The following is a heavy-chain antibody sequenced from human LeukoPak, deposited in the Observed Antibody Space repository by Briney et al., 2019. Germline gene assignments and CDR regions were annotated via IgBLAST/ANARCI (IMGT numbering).Heavy chain of an antibody. CDR1: GGSISSYY. CDR3: ARGRVGITMVRGVMFDY. V-gene: IGHV4-59*01. J-gene: IGHJ4*02. D-gene: IGHD3-10*01. CDR2: IYYSGST. Sequence: SETLSLTCTVTGGSISSYYWSWIRQPLGKGVEWIGYIYYSGSTNYNPSLKSRVTISVDTSKNQFSLKLSSVTAADTAVYYCARGRVGITMVRGVMFDYWGQGTLVTVSS.